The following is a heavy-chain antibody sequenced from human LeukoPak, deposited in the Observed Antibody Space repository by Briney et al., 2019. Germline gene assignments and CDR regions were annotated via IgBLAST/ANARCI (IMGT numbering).Heavy chain of an antibody. D-gene: IGHD6-19*01. CDR1: GYTFTSYG. CDR3: ARGLEQWLANHDAFDI. V-gene: IGHV1-18*01. J-gene: IGHJ3*02. Sequence: GASVEVSCKASGYTFTSYGISWVRQAPGQGLEWMGWISAYNGNTNYAQKLQGRVTMTTDTSTSTAYMELRSLRSDDTAVYYCARGLEQWLANHDAFDIWGQGTMVTVSS. CDR2: ISAYNGNT.